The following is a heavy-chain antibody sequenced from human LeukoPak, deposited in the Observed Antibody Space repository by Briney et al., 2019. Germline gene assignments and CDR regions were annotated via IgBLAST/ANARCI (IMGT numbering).Heavy chain of an antibody. D-gene: IGHD3-10*01. CDR3: AGDYGSGSYRFDY. Sequence: SETLSLTCTVSGASISSGDYSWGWIRQPPGKGLEWIGYIYHSGSTLYNPSLKSRVTISLDRSKNQFSLKLTSVTAADTAVYYCAGDYGSGSYRFDYWGQGTLVTVSS. V-gene: IGHV4-30-2*01. CDR2: IYHSGST. J-gene: IGHJ4*02. CDR1: GASISSGDYS.